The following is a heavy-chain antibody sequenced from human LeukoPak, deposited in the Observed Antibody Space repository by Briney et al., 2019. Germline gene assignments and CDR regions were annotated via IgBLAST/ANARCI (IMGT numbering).Heavy chain of an antibody. CDR3: TTDPDCSGGTCYGYYYYIDV. V-gene: IGHV3-15*01. D-gene: IGHD2-15*01. CDR1: GFTFSNAW. Sequence: GGSLRLSCAASGFTFSNAWMSWVRQAPGKGLEWVGRIKTKTAGGTTDYAAPVKGRFTISRDDSKNTLYLQMNSLKTEDTAVYYCTTDPDCSGGTCYGYYYYIDVWGKGTTVTVSS. CDR2: IKTKTAGGTT. J-gene: IGHJ6*03.